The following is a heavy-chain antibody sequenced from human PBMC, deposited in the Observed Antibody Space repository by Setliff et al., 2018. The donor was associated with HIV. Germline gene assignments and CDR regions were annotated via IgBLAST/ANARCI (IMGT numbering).Heavy chain of an antibody. Sequence: GGSLRLSWAASGFTVTTYWMSWVRQAPGKGLEWVANIKQDGSEKNYVDSVKGRFTISRDNAKNSLYLQMDSLRVEDTTVYYCTRKLAPGHGMDVWGQGTTVTVSS. D-gene: IGHD3-3*02. V-gene: IGHV3-7*01. J-gene: IGHJ6*02. CDR1: GFTVTTYW. CDR3: TRKLAPGHGMDV. CDR2: IKQDGSEK.